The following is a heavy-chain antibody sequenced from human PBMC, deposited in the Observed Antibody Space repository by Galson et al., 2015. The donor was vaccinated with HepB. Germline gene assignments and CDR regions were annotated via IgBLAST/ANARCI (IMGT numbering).Heavy chain of an antibody. CDR1: GYRFTNDG. J-gene: IGHJ3*02. D-gene: IGHD3-3*01. Sequence: SVKVSCKASGYRFTNDGISWVRQAPGQGLEWMGWINGYNGNTNYAQKFQGRVTMTTDTSTSTADMELRSLRSDDTAVYYCARRPSKTIFGVSGAFDIWGQGTMVTVSS. CDR3: ARRPSKTIFGVSGAFDI. CDR2: INGYNGNT. V-gene: IGHV1-18*01.